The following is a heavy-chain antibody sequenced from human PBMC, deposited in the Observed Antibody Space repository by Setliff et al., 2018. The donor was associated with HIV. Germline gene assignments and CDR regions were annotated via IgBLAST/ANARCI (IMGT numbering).Heavy chain of an antibody. CDR3: ARLITRGAARPLEGDAFDI. D-gene: IGHD6-6*01. J-gene: IGHJ3*02. Sequence: SETLSLTCSVSGASISSNSYYWGWIRQPPGKGLEWIGSIYHSGSTYYNPSLKSRVTISVDTSKKQFSLKLSSVTAADTAVYYCARLITRGAARPLEGDAFDIWGQGTMVTVSS. CDR1: GASISSNSYY. CDR2: IYHSGST. V-gene: IGHV4-39*07.